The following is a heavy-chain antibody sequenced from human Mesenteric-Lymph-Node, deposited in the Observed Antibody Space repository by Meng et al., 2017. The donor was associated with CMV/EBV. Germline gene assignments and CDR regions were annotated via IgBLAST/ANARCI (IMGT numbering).Heavy chain of an antibody. J-gene: IGHJ4*02. CDR2: INPNSGGT. CDR3: ARGYYDSTADPDY. Sequence: ASVQVSCRASGYTFTGYYMNLVRQAPGRGLEWMGWINPNSGGTNYAQKFQGRVTITSDTSISTAYMELTRLRSDDTAVYYCARGYYDSTADPDYWGQGTLVTVSS. CDR1: GYTFTGYY. D-gene: IGHD3-16*01. V-gene: IGHV1-2*02.